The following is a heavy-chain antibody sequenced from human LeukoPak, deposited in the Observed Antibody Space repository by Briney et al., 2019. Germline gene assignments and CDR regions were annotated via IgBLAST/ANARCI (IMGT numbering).Heavy chain of an antibody. Sequence: PGGSLRLSCAASGFTFSIYAMHWVRQAPGKGLEWVAVISYDENDKYYADSVKGRFTISRDNSKNTLYLQMNSLRAEDTAVYYCAKELEWFGHQSDYWGQGTLVTVSS. CDR3: AKELEWFGHQSDY. CDR2: ISYDENDK. V-gene: IGHV3-30*04. CDR1: GFTFSIYA. J-gene: IGHJ4*02. D-gene: IGHD3-10*01.